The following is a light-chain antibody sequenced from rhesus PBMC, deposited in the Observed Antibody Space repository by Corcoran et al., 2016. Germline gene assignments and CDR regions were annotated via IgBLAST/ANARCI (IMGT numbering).Light chain of an antibody. CDR2: FAN. V-gene: IGKV1-32*02. CDR1: QGINSY. CDR3: QQGKGNPWT. Sequence: DIQMSQSPSSLSASVGDRVTITCRASQGINSYLNWYQQKPGKAPKLLIYFANSLASGVPSRFSGSGSGPDFTLTISSLQPEDFATYYCQQGKGNPWTFGQGTKVEIK. J-gene: IGKJ1*01.